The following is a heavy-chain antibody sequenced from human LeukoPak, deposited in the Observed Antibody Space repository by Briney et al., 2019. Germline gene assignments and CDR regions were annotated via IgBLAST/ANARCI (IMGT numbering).Heavy chain of an antibody. CDR3: AKFGSSGLQCY. CDR1: GFSFSSYG. J-gene: IGHJ4*02. Sequence: GGSLRLSCGASGFSFSSYGMHWVRQAPGKGLEWVAFIRNDGNNIRYADSVKGRFTISRDNSKNTLYLQMNSLKSEDTAVYYCAKFGSSGLQCYWGQGTLVTVSS. V-gene: IGHV3-30*02. CDR2: IRNDGNNI. D-gene: IGHD6-6*01.